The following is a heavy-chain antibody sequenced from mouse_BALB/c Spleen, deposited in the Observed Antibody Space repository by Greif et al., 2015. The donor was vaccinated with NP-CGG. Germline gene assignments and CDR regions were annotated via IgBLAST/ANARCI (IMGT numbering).Heavy chain of an antibody. J-gene: IGHJ3*01. CDR3: ARWDYDYDAGSWFAY. Sequence: QVQLKQSGAELMKPGASVKISCKATGYTFSSYWIEWVKQRPGHGLEWIGEILPGSGSTNYNEKFKGKATFTADTSSNTAYMQLSSLTSEDSAVYYCARWDYDYDAGSWFAYWGQGTLVTVSA. D-gene: IGHD2-4*01. CDR1: GYTFSSYW. CDR2: ILPGSGST. V-gene: IGHV1-9*01.